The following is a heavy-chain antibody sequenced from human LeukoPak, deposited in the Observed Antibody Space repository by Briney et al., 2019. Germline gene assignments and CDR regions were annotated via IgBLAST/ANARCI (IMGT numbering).Heavy chain of an antibody. CDR2: VYYTGTT. J-gene: IGHJ5*02. V-gene: IGHV4-59*02. CDR3: ARDMTAGGWFDP. Sequence: PSETLSLTCSVSGGSVSSYYWSWIRQSPEKKLEWIGFVYYTGTTNYNPSLKSRVTISLDTSKNQVSLKLSSVTAADTAVYYCARDMTAGGWFDPWGQGTLVTVSS. CDR1: GGSVSSYY. D-gene: IGHD2-21*02.